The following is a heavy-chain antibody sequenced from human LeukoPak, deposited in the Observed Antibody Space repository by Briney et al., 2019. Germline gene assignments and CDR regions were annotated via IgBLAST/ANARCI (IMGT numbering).Heavy chain of an antibody. CDR2: ISSSSSYI. Sequence: GGSLRLSCAASGFTFSSYSMNWVRQAPGKGLEWVSSISSSSSYIYYADSVKGRFTTSRDNAKNSLYLQMNSLRAEDTAVYYCARGRGYYYGSGSPRTFDYWGQGTLVTVSS. V-gene: IGHV3-21*01. J-gene: IGHJ4*02. CDR1: GFTFSSYS. CDR3: ARGRGYYYGSGSPRTFDY. D-gene: IGHD3-10*01.